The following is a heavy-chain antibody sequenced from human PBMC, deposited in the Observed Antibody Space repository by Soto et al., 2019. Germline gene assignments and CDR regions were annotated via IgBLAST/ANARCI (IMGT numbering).Heavy chain of an antibody. CDR1: GGSISGHY. D-gene: IGHD3-16*01. CDR2: MYYSGST. Sequence: QVQLQESGPGLVKPSETLSLSCSVSGGSISGHYWSWVLQTPGKGLERIGYMYYSGSTNYNPSLKSRVTTSVDTSKNHFSLRLTSVTAADTAVYYCARGPDYDLIWNYYYMDVWGKGTTVTVSS. V-gene: IGHV4-59*08. CDR3: ARGPDYDLIWNYYYMDV. J-gene: IGHJ6*03.